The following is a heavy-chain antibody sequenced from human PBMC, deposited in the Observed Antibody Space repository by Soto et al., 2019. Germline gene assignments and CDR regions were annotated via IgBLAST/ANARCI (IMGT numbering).Heavy chain of an antibody. CDR1: GGSINSGDYY. CDR3: ARGRWLIDY. V-gene: IGHV4-30-4*01. CDR2: IYYSGPT. J-gene: IGHJ4*02. Sequence: QVQLQESGPGLVKPSQTLSLTCTVSGGSINSGDYYYSWIRQPPGKGLEWIGYIYYSGPTYYNASLESRTTISVDTSKNQFSLKLTSVTAADTAVYYCARGRWLIDYWGQGTLVTVSS. D-gene: IGHD5-18*01.